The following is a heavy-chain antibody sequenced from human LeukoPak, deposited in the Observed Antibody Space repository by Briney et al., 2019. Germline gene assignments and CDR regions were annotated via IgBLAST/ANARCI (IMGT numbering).Heavy chain of an antibody. D-gene: IGHD4-17*01. V-gene: IGHV3-23*01. CDR2: ISGSGGST. Sequence: GGSLRLSCAASGFTFSSYAMSWVRQAPGKGLEWVSAISGSGGSTYYADSVKGRFTISRDNSKNTLYLQMNSLRAEDTAVYYCAKQRENDYGDYLVLSAFDIWGQGTMVTVSS. J-gene: IGHJ3*02. CDR1: GFTFSSYA. CDR3: AKQRENDYGDYLVLSAFDI.